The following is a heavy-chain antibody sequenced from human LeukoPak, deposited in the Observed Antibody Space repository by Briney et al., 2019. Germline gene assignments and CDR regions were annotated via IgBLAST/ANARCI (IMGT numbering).Heavy chain of an antibody. Sequence: ASVKVSCKASGGTFSSYAISWVRQAPGQGPEWMGGIIPIFGTANYAQKFQGRVTITADESTSTAYMELSSLRSEDTAVYYCASLTYYYDSSASMLNRHYFDYWGQGTLVTVSS. D-gene: IGHD3-22*01. CDR2: IIPIFGTA. V-gene: IGHV1-69*13. J-gene: IGHJ4*02. CDR3: ASLTYYYDSSASMLNRHYFDY. CDR1: GGTFSSYA.